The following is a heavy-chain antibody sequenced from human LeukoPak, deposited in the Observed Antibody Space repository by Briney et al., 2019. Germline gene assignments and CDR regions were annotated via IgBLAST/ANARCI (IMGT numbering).Heavy chain of an antibody. V-gene: IGHV4-59*01. Sequence: SETLSLTCTVSGGSISSYYWSWIRQPPGKGLEWIGYIYYSGSTNYNPSLKSRVTISVDTSKNQFSLKLSSVTAADTAVYYCARGSMVRGHYYYYYMDVWGKGTTVTISS. CDR3: ARGSMVRGHYYYYYMDV. J-gene: IGHJ6*03. D-gene: IGHD3-10*01. CDR2: IYYSGST. CDR1: GGSISSYY.